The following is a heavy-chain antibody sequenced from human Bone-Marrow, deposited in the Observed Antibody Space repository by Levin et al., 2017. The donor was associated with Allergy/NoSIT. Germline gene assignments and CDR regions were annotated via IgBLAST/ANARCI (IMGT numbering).Heavy chain of an antibody. J-gene: IGHJ3*02. CDR2: IYYSGST. CDR1: GGSISSYY. D-gene: IGHD6-19*01. Sequence: PSETLSLTCTVSGGSISSYYWSWIRQPPGKGLEWIGYIYYSGSTNYNPSLKSRVTISVDTSKNQFSLKLSSVTAADTAVYYCAREPIAVAGTQCGAFDIWGQGTMVTVSS. V-gene: IGHV4-59*01. CDR3: AREPIAVAGTQCGAFDI.